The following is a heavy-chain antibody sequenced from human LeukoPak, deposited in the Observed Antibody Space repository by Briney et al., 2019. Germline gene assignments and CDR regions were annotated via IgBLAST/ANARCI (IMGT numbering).Heavy chain of an antibody. CDR2: IWYDGSNK. CDR1: GFTFSSYG. Sequence: GGSLRLSCAASGFTFSSYGMHWVRQAPGKRLEWVAVIWYDGSNKYYADSVKGRFTISRDNSKNTLYIQKNSLRAEDTAVYYCAKGSIAVALFDYWGQGTLVTVSS. V-gene: IGHV3-33*06. D-gene: IGHD6-19*01. CDR3: AKGSIAVALFDY. J-gene: IGHJ4*02.